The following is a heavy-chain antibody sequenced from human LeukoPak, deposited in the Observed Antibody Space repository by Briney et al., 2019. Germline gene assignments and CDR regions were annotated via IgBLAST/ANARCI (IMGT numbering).Heavy chain of an antibody. CDR3: ARSLPETVTNFDY. CDR2: MNPNSGNT. D-gene: IGHD4-17*01. J-gene: IGHJ4*02. Sequence: ASVKVSCKASGYTFTSYDINWVRQATGQGREWMGWMNPNSGNTGYAQKFQGRVTMTRNTSISTAYMELSSLRSEDTAVYYCARSLPETVTNFDYWGQGTLVTVSS. CDR1: GYTFTSYD. V-gene: IGHV1-8*01.